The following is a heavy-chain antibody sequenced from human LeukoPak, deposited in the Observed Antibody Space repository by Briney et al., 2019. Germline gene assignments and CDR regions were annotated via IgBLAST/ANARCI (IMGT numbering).Heavy chain of an antibody. CDR3: AGGGEWELLIFDY. Sequence: GGSLRLSCAASGFTFSSYSMSWIRQAPGKGPEWVSYISSSGSTIYYADSVKGRFTISRDNSKNTLYLQMNSLRAEDTAVYYCAGGGEWELLIFDYWGQGTLVTVSS. J-gene: IGHJ4*02. V-gene: IGHV3-48*01. CDR1: GFTFSSYS. CDR2: ISSSGSTI. D-gene: IGHD1-26*01.